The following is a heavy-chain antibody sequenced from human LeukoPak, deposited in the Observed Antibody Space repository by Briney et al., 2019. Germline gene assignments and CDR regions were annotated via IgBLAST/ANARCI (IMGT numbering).Heavy chain of an antibody. CDR2: ISWDGDST. J-gene: IGHJ3*02. D-gene: IGHD3-10*01. V-gene: IGHV3-43D*03. Sequence: PGGSLRLSCAASGLTFDDYTMHWVRQTPGKGLEWVSLISWDGDSTYYTDSVKGRFTVSRDNSQNSLYLQMNSLRAEDTALYYCAKEDDMVRGVIGAFDIWGQGTMVTVSS. CDR1: GLTFDDYT. CDR3: AKEDDMVRGVIGAFDI.